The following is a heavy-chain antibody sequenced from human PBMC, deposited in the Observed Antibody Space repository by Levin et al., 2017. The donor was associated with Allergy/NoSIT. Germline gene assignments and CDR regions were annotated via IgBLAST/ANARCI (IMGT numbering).Heavy chain of an antibody. Sequence: SETLSLTCKVSGGSVSSGSYYWSWIRQPAAKGLEWIGRIYSSGSANYNPSLKSRVTISVDTSKNQFSLKLSSVTAADTAVYYCARAEVGSEHWGQGTLVTVSS. D-gene: IGHD3-10*01. V-gene: IGHV4-61*02. CDR1: GGSVSSGSYY. CDR2: IYSSGSA. CDR3: ARAEVGSEH. J-gene: IGHJ4*02.